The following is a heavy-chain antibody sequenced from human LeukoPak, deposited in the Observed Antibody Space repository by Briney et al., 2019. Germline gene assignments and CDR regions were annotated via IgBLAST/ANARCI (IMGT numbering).Heavy chain of an antibody. CDR1: GFTFSSYE. CDR3: ARDRITMVRGALVRGPYFDY. J-gene: IGHJ4*02. V-gene: IGHV3-48*03. CDR2: ISSSGSTI. Sequence: GGSLRLSCAASGFTFSSYEMNWVRQAPGKGLEWVSYISSSGSTIYYADSVKGRFTISRDNAKNSLYLQMNSLRAEDTAVYYCARDRITMVRGALVRGPYFDYWGQGTLVTVSS. D-gene: IGHD3-10*01.